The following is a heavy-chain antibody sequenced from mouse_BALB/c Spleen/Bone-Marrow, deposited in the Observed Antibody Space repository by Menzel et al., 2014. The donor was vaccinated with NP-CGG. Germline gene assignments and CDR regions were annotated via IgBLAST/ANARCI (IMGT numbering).Heavy chain of an antibody. CDR1: GYSFTDYN. J-gene: IGHJ4*01. V-gene: IGHV1S135*01. Sequence: QLQESGPEPVKPGASVKVSCKASGYSFTDYNMYWVKQSHGKSLEWIGYIGPYNGGTSYNQKFKGKATLTVDKSSSTAFMHLNSLTSEDSAVYYCARLGGYYLYYAMDYWGQGTSVTVSS. CDR3: ARLGGYYLYYAMDY. D-gene: IGHD2-3*01. CDR2: IGPYNGGT.